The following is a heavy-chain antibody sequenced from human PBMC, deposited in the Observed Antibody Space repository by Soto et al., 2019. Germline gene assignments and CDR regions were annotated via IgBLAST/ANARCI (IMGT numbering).Heavy chain of an antibody. V-gene: IGHV6-1*01. CDR3: ARGYCSSTSCYNGYHHYLLAV. J-gene: IGHJ6*02. CDR2: TYYRSKWYN. CDR1: GDSVSSNSAA. Sequence: SEAISRTCASSGDSVSSNSAAWNWIRQSPSRGLEWLGRTYYRSKWYNDYAVSVKSRITINPDTSKNQFSLQLNSVTPEDTAVYYCARGYCSSTSCYNGYHHYLLAVPGQRTTVIVSS. D-gene: IGHD2-2*02.